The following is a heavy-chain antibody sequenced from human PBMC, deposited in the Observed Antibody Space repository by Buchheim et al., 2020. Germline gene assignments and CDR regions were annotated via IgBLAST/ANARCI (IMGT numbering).Heavy chain of an antibody. J-gene: IGHJ6*02. D-gene: IGHD5-18*01. CDR3: AGGYPSLYYYYYYGMDV. CDR1: GGSISSSSYY. V-gene: IGHV4-39*01. CDR2: IYYSGST. Sequence: QLQLQESGPGLVKPSETLSLTCTVSGGSISSSSYYWGWIRQPPGKGLEWIGSIYYSGSTYYNLSLKSRVTISVDTSKNQFSLKLSSVTAADTAVYYCAGGYPSLYYYYYYGMDVWGQGTT.